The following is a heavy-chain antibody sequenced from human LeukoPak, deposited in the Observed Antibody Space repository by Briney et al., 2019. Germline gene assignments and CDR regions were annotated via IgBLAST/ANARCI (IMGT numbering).Heavy chain of an antibody. CDR1: GGSISISSYY. Sequence: SETLSLTCTVYGGSISISSYYWGWIRQPPGKGLEWIGSIYYSGSTYYNPSLKSRVTISVDTSKNQFSLRLNSVTAADTAVYYCARFSQYYDSPTHYLDYWGQGILVTVSS. V-gene: IGHV4-39*01. D-gene: IGHD2/OR15-2a*01. J-gene: IGHJ4*02. CDR2: IYYSGST. CDR3: ARFSQYYDSPTHYLDY.